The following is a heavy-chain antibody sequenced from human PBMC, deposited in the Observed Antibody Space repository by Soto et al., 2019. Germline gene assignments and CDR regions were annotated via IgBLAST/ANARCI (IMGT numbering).Heavy chain of an antibody. CDR2: ISSSSSTI. D-gene: IGHD3-10*01. V-gene: IGHV3-48*01. CDR3: ARPYGSGSLNWFDP. J-gene: IGHJ5*02. Sequence: PGGSLRLSCAASGFTFSSYSMNWVRQAPGKGLEWVSYISSSSSTIYYADSVKGRFTISRDNAKNSLYLQMNSLRAEDTAVYYCARPYGSGSLNWFDPWGQGTLVTVSS. CDR1: GFTFSSYS.